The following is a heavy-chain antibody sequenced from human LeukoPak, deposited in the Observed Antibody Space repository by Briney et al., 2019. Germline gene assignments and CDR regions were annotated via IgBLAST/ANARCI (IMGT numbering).Heavy chain of an antibody. D-gene: IGHD3-22*01. CDR1: GYTFTDYY. CDR2: VDPEDGET. J-gene: IGHJ4*02. Sequence: ASVKVSCKVSGYTFTDYYMHWVQQAPGKGLEWMGLVDPEDGETIYAEKFQGRVTITADTSTDTAYMELSSLRSEDTAVYYCARAHATYYYDSSGYGFVYWGQGTLVTVSS. V-gene: IGHV1-69-2*01. CDR3: ARAHATYYYDSSGYGFVY.